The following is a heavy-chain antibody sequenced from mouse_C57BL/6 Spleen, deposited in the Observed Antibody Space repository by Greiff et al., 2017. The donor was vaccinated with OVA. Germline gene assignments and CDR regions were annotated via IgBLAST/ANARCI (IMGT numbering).Heavy chain of an antibody. CDR2: FHPYNDDT. CDR3: AITTAPSWDAMDY. Sequence: VQLQQSGAELVKPGASVKMSCKASGYTFTTYPIEWMKQNHGKSLAWIGNFHPYNDDTKYNEKFKGKATLTVEKSSSTVYLELSRLTSDDSAVYYCAITTAPSWDAMDYWGQGTSVTVSS. D-gene: IGHD1-1*01. J-gene: IGHJ4*01. V-gene: IGHV1-47*01. CDR1: GYTFTTYP.